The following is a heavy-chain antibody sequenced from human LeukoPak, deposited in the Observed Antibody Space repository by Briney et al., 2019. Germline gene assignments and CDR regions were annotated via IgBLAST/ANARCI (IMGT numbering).Heavy chain of an antibody. Sequence: GESLKISCKGSGYSFTSYWIGWVRQMPGKGLEWMGIIYPGDSDTRYSPSFQGQVTISADKSISTAYLQWSSLKASDTAMYYCARGDFSGWYWWVFDYWGQGTLVTVSS. V-gene: IGHV5-51*01. J-gene: IGHJ4*02. CDR1: GYSFTSYW. CDR3: ARGDFSGWYWWVFDY. D-gene: IGHD6-13*01. CDR2: IYPGDSDT.